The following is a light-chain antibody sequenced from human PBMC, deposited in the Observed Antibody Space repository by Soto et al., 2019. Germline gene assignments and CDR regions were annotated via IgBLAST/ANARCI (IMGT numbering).Light chain of an antibody. CDR1: QSVSNSY. CDR3: QQYGSSPRT. V-gene: IGKV3-20*01. J-gene: IGKJ2*01. Sequence: DIVLTQSPGTLSLSPGERATLSCRASQSVSNSYLAWYQQKPGQPPRLLIYGASSRATGIPDRFSGSGSGTDFTLTISRLEPEDFAVYYCQQYGSSPRTFGQGTKLEIK. CDR2: GAS.